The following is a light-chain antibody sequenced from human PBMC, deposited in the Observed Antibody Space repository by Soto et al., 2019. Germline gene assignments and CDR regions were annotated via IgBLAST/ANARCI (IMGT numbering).Light chain of an antibody. V-gene: IGKV4-1*01. Sequence: DIVMTQSPDSLAVSLGERATINCKSSQSVLYSSNNKNYLAWYQQKPGQPPKLLIYWASTRESGVPDRFSGSGSGTDFTLTISSLQAEDVAVYYCQQYHSTTRTFGQGTKVDIK. CDR3: QQYHSTTRT. CDR1: QSVLYSSNNKNY. J-gene: IGKJ1*01. CDR2: WAS.